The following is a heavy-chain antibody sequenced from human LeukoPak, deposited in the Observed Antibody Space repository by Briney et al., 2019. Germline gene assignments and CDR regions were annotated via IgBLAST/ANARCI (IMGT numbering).Heavy chain of an antibody. V-gene: IGHV4-59*01. CDR3: ARASPGFSRIPYYYYYYYMDV. J-gene: IGHJ6*03. CDR1: GGSISSYY. D-gene: IGHD2-15*01. CDR2: IYYSGST. Sequence: SETLSLTCTVSGGSISSYYWSWIRQPPGKGLEWIGYIYYSGSTNYNPSLKSRVTISVDTSKNQFSLELSSVTAADTAVYYCARASPGFSRIPYYYYYYYMDVWGKGTTVTVSS.